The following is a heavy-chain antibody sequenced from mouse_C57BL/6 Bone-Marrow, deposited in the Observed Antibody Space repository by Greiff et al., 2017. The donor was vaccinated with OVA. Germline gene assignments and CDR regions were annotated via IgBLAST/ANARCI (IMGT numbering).Heavy chain of an antibody. CDR1: GYTFTSYW. Sequence: QVQLQQPGAELVKPGASVKVSCKASGYTFTSYWMQWVKQRPGQGLEWIGEIDPSDSYTNYNQKFKGKATLTVDTSSSTAYMQLSSLTSEDSAVYYCARSGYYYGSSSYYAMDYWGQGTSVTVSS. D-gene: IGHD1-1*01. CDR2: IDPSDSYT. J-gene: IGHJ4*01. V-gene: IGHV1-50*01. CDR3: ARSGYYYGSSSYYAMDY.